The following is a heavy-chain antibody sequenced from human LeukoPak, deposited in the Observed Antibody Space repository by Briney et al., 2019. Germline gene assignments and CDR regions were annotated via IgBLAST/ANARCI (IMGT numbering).Heavy chain of an antibody. CDR3: ARGSDSGFDY. D-gene: IGHD2-21*02. V-gene: IGHV4-34*01. Sequence: SETLSLTCAVYGGSFSGYYWSWIRQPPGKGLEWIGEINHSGSTNYNPSLKSRVTISVDTSKNQFSLKLSSVTAADTAVYHCARGSDSGFDYWGQGTLVTVSS. CDR2: INHSGST. J-gene: IGHJ4*02. CDR1: GGSFSGYY.